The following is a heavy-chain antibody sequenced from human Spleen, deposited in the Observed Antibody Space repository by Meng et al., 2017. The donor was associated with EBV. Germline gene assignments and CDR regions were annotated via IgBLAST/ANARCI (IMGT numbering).Heavy chain of an antibody. V-gene: IGHV3-30*18. D-gene: IGHD6-13*01. J-gene: IGHJ4*02. Sequence: GRALRVPYAVSGFTFNIYGIYWVRQDPGKGLDWVTVMSYDGSNECCADSVKGRFTISRDNSTNTMYLQMNSLRAEDTARYYCAKDQDSSTWYGETPYCFDYWGQGTLVTVSS. CDR3: AKDQDSSTWYGETPYCFDY. CDR1: GFTFNIYG. CDR2: MSYDGSNE.